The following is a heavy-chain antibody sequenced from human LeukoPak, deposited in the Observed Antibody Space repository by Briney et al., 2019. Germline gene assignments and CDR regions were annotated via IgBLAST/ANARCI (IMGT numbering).Heavy chain of an antibody. CDR2: IYYSGST. CDR3: AREPSYSSSWYYFGY. D-gene: IGHD6-13*01. V-gene: IGHV4-61*01. J-gene: IGHJ4*02. CDR1: GGSVSSGSYY. Sequence: PSETLSLTCTVSGGSVSSGSYYWSWIRQPPGKGLEWIGYIYYSGSTNYNPSLKSRVTISVDTSKNQFSLKLSSVTAADTAVYYCAREPSYSSSWYYFGYWGQGTLVTVSS.